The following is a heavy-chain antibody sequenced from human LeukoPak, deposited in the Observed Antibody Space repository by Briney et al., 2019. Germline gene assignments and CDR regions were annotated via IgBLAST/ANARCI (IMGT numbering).Heavy chain of an antibody. J-gene: IGHJ4*02. V-gene: IGHV3-30*01. CDR3: ARDETRYSSSWYFDY. Sequence: GGSLRLSCAASGFTFSSYAMHWVRQAPGKGLEWVAVISYDGSNKYYAASVKGRFTISRGNSKNTLYLQMNSLRAEDTAVYYCARDETRYSSSWYFDYWGQGTLVTVSS. CDR2: ISYDGSNK. D-gene: IGHD6-13*01. CDR1: GFTFSSYA.